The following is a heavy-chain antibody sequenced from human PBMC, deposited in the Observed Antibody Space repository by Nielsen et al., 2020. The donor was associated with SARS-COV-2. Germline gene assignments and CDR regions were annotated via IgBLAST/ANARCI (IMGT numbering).Heavy chain of an antibody. D-gene: IGHD3-10*01. Sequence: GGSLRLSCAASGFTFSSYSMNWVRQAPGKGLEWVSSISSSSSYIYYAASVKGRFTISRDNAKNSLYLQMNSLRAEDTAVYYCARDDGSGSYALDYWGQGTLVTVSS. V-gene: IGHV3-21*01. J-gene: IGHJ4*02. CDR2: ISSSSSYI. CDR3: ARDDGSGSYALDY. CDR1: GFTFSSYS.